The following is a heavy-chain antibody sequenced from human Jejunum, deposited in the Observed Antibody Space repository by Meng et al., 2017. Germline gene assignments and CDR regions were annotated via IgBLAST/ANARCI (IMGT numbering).Heavy chain of an antibody. CDR3: ARSFSGTDYRFDF. V-gene: IGHV1-18*01. CDR1: GYTFSTYG. CDR2: IIDYTGNT. D-gene: IGHD1-26*01. Sequence: ASVKVSCKASGYTFSTYGISWLRQAPGQGLEWMGWIIDYTGNTHYAQNFRDRLTMTTDTSTSTAYMELRTLTSDDTAVYYCARSFSGTDYRFDFWGQGTLVTVSS. J-gene: IGHJ4*02.